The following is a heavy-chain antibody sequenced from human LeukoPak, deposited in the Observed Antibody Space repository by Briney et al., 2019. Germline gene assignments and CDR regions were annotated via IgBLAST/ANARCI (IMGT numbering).Heavy chain of an antibody. V-gene: IGHV1-69*13. CDR1: GGTFSSYA. Sequence: GASVKVSCKASGGTFSSYAISWVRQAPGQGLEWMGGIIPIFGTANYAQKFQGRVTITADESTSTAYMELSSLRSEDTAVYYCARYDAGVVRGVIITASSFDYWGQGTLVTVSS. D-gene: IGHD3-10*01. CDR3: ARYDAGVVRGVIITASSFDY. CDR2: IIPIFGTA. J-gene: IGHJ4*02.